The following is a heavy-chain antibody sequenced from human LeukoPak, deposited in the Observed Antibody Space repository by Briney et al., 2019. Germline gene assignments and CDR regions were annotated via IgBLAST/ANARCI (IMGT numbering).Heavy chain of an antibody. J-gene: IGHJ6*02. Sequence: ASVTVSCKASGYTFTTYPMHWVRQAPGQRLEWMGWINAGNGNTKYSQKFQGRVTITRDTSASTAYMELSSLRSEDTAVYYCARGSPESSGPYYYGMDVWGQGTTVTVSS. CDR3: ARGSPESSGPYYYGMDV. CDR1: GYTFTTYP. D-gene: IGHD6-19*01. CDR2: INAGNGNT. V-gene: IGHV1-3*01.